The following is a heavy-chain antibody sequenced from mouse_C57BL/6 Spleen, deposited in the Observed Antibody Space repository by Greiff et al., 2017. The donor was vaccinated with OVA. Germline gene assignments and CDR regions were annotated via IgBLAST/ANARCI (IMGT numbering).Heavy chain of an antibody. V-gene: IGHV1-52*01. Sequence: QVQLQQPGAELVRPGSSVKLSCKASGYTFTSYWMHWVKQRPIQGLEWIGNIDPSDSDTHYNQNFTDKATLTVAKSSSTAYMQLSSLTSEDSAVDDCARPEPGAGYVGFAYWGQGTMVTVSA. D-gene: IGHD3-2*02. J-gene: IGHJ3*01. CDR2: IDPSDSDT. CDR3: ARPEPGAGYVGFAY. CDR1: GYTFTSYW.